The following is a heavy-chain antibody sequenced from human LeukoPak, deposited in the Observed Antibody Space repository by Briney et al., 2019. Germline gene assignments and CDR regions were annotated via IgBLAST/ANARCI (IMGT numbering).Heavy chain of an antibody. V-gene: IGHV3-15*07. Sequence: GGSLRLSCSASGLTVTNAWMNWVRQAPGEGLDWVGRIASKTDGGATDYAAPVTGRFTISRDDSKNTLNLQMNSLKTEDTAVYYCTTGIRGDWGQGTLVTVSS. CDR2: IASKTDGGAT. CDR1: GLTVTNAW. CDR3: TTGIRGD. J-gene: IGHJ4*02. D-gene: IGHD3-10*01.